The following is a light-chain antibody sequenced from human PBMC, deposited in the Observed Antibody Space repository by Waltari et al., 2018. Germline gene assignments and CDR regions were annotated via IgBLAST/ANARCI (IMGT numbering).Light chain of an antibody. J-gene: IGLJ2*01. V-gene: IGLV3-1*01. CDR1: RLGDKY. CDR2: QNI. CDR3: QAWDSTTVI. Sequence: SYELNQPPSVSVSPGQTATITCSGNRLGDKYTCCYQQKPGQSPVLVFYQNIKRPSGIPDRFSGSNAGNTATLTISGTQAMDEADYYCQAWDSTTVIFGGGTKLTVL.